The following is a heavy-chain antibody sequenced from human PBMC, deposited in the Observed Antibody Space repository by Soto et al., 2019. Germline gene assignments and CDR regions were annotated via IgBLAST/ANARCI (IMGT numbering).Heavy chain of an antibody. CDR3: SSVNYYYYGMDV. CDR1: GGSISSYY. Sequence: SETLSLTCTVSGGSISSYYWSWIRQPPGKGLEWIGSIYYSGSTYYNPSLKSRVTISVDTSKNQFSLKLSSVTAADTAVYYCSSVNYYYYGMDVWGQGTTVTVSS. J-gene: IGHJ6*02. V-gene: IGHV4-59*05. CDR2: IYYSGST.